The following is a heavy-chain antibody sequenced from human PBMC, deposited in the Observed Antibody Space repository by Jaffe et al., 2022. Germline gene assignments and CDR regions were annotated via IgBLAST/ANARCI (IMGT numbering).Heavy chain of an antibody. Sequence: QVQLQESGPGLVKPSETLSLTCTVSGGSISGYYWNWIRQPPGKGLVWIGYIYYSGNTNYSPSLKSRVTMSVDTSKNQFSLKLSSVTAADTAVYYCARAPPIYDYGDYGLRFFDYWGQGTLVTVSS. CDR2: IYYSGNT. J-gene: IGHJ4*02. CDR1: GGSISGYY. CDR3: ARAPPIYDYGDYGLRFFDY. D-gene: IGHD4-17*01. V-gene: IGHV4-59*01.